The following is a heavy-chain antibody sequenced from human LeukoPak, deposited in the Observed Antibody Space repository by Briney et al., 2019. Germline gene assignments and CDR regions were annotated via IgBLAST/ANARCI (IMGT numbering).Heavy chain of an antibody. V-gene: IGHV3-66*01. J-gene: IGHJ6*02. CDR3: ARCDYYYYGMDV. Sequence: PGGSLRLSCAASGFTVSSNYMSWVRQAPGKGLEWVSVIYSGGTTYYADSVKGRFTISRDTSKNTLYLQMNSLRAEDTAVYYCARCDYYYYGMDVWGQGTTVTVSS. CDR1: GFTVSSNY. CDR2: IYSGGTT.